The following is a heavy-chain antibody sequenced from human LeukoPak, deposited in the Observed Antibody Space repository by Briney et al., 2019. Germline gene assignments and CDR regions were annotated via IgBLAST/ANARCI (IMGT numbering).Heavy chain of an antibody. CDR1: GFSFSSYA. CDR3: ARFSGIGAAGDY. Sequence: PGGSLRLSCAAPGFSFSSYAMSWVRQAPGKGLEWVSAISGSGGSTYYADSVKGRFTISRDNSKNTLYLQVNSLRAEDTAVYYCARFSGIGAAGDYWGQGTLVTVSS. CDR2: ISGSGGST. V-gene: IGHV3-23*01. D-gene: IGHD6-13*01. J-gene: IGHJ4*02.